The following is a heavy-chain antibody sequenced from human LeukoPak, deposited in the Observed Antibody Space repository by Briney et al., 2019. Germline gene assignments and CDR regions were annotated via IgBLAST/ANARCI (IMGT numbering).Heavy chain of an antibody. CDR1: SGSISSGGYS. Sequence: SQTLSLTCAVSSGSISSGGYSWSWIRQPPGKGLEWIGYIYHSGSTYYNPSLKSRVTISVDRSKNQFSLKLSSVTAADTAVYYCARVVCGGDCLNAFDIWGQGTMVTVSS. CDR3: ARVVCGGDCLNAFDI. CDR2: IYHSGST. J-gene: IGHJ3*02. D-gene: IGHD2-21*02. V-gene: IGHV4-30-2*01.